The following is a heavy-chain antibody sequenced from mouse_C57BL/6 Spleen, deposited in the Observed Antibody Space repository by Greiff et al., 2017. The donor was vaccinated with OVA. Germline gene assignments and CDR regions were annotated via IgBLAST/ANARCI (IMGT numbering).Heavy chain of an antibody. V-gene: IGHV1-7*01. CDR2: INPSSGYT. Sequence: QVQLQQSGAELAKPRDSVKLSCKASGYTFTSYWMHWVKQRPGQGLEWIGYINPSSGYTKYNQKFKDKATLTADKSSSTAYMQLSSLTYEDSAVYYCESGTYAYWGQGTLVTVSA. CDR3: ESGTYAY. CDR1: GYTFTSYW. J-gene: IGHJ3*01. D-gene: IGHD4-1*01.